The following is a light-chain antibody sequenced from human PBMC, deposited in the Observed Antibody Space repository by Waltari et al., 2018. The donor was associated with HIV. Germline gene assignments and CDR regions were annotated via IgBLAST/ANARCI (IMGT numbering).Light chain of an antibody. Sequence: ELVLTQAPGTLSLSPGERATLSCRASQSVSSSYLALYQHKPGQAPRLLIYGASSRATGIPDRFSGSGSGTDFTLTISRLEPEDFAVYYCQQYGSSPMYTFGQGTKLEIK. CDR3: QQYGSSPMYT. CDR2: GAS. J-gene: IGKJ2*01. V-gene: IGKV3-20*01. CDR1: QSVSSSY.